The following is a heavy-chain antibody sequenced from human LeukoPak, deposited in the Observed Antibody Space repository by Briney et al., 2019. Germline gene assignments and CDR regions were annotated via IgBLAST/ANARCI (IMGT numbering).Heavy chain of an antibody. CDR3: ASRSGSLDY. D-gene: IGHD6-19*01. J-gene: IGHJ4*02. Sequence: GGSLRLSCAASGFTFSNYNMNWVRQAPGKGLEWVSSIRSSTTYVYYADSVKGRFTISRDNAKNSLYLQMNSLRAEDTAVYYCASRSGSLDYWGQGTLVTVSS. CDR2: IRSSTTYV. V-gene: IGHV3-21*01. CDR1: GFTFSNYN.